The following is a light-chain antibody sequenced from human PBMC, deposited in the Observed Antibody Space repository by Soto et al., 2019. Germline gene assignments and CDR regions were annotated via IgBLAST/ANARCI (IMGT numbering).Light chain of an antibody. V-gene: IGKV1-39*01. J-gene: IGKJ4*01. CDR2: VAS. CDR3: HQSYTSPVT. Sequence: DIQMQQSPSFLSASVGDRVTCTCRARQSISTYLNWYEQKPGKAPKFLIYVASNWQSGVPSRFSGGGSGTDFTLTISSLQTEDFGTDYCHQSYTSPVTFGGETEVDIK. CDR1: QSISTY.